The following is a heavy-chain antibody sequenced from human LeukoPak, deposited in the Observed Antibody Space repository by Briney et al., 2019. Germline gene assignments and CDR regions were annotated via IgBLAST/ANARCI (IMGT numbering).Heavy chain of an antibody. J-gene: IGHJ4*02. V-gene: IGHV4-59*08. D-gene: IGHD6-6*01. CDR1: GGSISSYY. Sequence: SETLSLTCTVSGGSISSYYWSWIRQPPGKGLEWIGYIYYSGSTNYNPSLKSRVTISVDTSKNQFSLKLSSVTAADTAVYYCLSSRGEGCFDYWGQGTLVTVSS. CDR2: IYYSGST. CDR3: LSSRGEGCFDY.